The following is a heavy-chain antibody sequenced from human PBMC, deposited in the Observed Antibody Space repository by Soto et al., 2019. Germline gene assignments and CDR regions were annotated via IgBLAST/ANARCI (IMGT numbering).Heavy chain of an antibody. Sequence: GPGPRCPSETLSLTCTVSGGSISSSSYYWGWIRQPPGKGLEWIGSIYYSGSTYYNPSLKSRVTISVDTSKNQFSLKLSSVTAADTAVYYCARQVAVTNWFDPWGQGTLVTAPQ. V-gene: IGHV4-39*01. CDR2: IYYSGST. D-gene: IGHD4-17*01. J-gene: IGHJ5*02. CDR1: GGSISSSSYY. CDR3: ARQVAVTNWFDP.